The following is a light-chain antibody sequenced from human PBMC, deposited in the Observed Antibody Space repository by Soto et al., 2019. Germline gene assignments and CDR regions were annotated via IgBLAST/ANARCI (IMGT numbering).Light chain of an antibody. J-gene: IGLJ3*02. CDR2: SDD. V-gene: IGLV1-44*01. CDR1: NSNIGRYS. Sequence: QSALTQPPSLSGTPGQRVTISCSGSNSNIGRYSVNWYQHFPGTAPKILIYSDDERPSGVRDRFSGSKSGTSASLAISGLQSEDEAEYYCEAWDDNLNGPLFGGGTKLTVL. CDR3: EAWDDNLNGPL.